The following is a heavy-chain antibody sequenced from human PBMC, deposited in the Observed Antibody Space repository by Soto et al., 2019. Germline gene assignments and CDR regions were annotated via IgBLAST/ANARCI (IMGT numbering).Heavy chain of an antibody. J-gene: IGHJ5*02. Sequence: ASVKVSCKASGYTFTSYYMHWVRQAPGQGLEWMGIINPSGGSTSYAQKFQGRVTMTRDTSTSTVYMELSSLRSEDTAVYYCARGLGTSIATLNCFDPWGQGTLVTVSS. V-gene: IGHV1-46*01. CDR1: GYTFTSYY. CDR3: ARGLGTSIATLNCFDP. CDR2: INPSGGST. D-gene: IGHD6-6*01.